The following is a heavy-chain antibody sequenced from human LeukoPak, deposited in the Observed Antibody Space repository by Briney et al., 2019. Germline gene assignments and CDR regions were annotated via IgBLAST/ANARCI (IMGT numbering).Heavy chain of an antibody. V-gene: IGHV4-39*07. Sequence: SETLSLTCTVSGDSISSNNCFWGCIRQPPGKGLEWIGSMCYSVATYYNPPLKSRVTMSVDTSKKQFSLKLSSVTAADTAVYYCVKDRGNHTTDYWGQGTLVTVSS. D-gene: IGHD1-14*01. CDR3: VKDRGNHTTDY. CDR1: GDSISSNNCF. J-gene: IGHJ4*02. CDR2: MCYSVAT.